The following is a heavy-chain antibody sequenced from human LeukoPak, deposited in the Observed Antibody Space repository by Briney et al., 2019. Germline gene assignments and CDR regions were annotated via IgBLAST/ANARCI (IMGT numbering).Heavy chain of an antibody. CDR2: IWYDGTNK. CDR1: GFTFSSYG. V-gene: IGHV3-33*06. D-gene: IGHD2-15*01. J-gene: IGHJ5*01. Sequence: GGSLRLSCAASGFTFSSYGMHWVRQAPGKGLEWVSVIWYDGTNKYYADSVKGRFTISRDNSKNTLYLQMNSLRAEDTAVYYCAKARPLDIVVVVTAYDSWGQGTLVTVSS. CDR3: AKARPLDIVVVVTAYDS.